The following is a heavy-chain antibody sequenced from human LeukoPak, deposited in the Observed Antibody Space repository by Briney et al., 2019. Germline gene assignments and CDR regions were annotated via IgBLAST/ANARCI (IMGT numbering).Heavy chain of an antibody. J-gene: IGHJ5*02. CDR3: ARDMLAVPSNWFDP. D-gene: IGHD2-8*01. CDR2: INPSGGGT. CDR1: GYTFTSYY. V-gene: IGHV1-46*01. Sequence: GASVKVSCKASGYTFTSYYIHWVRQAPGQGLEWMGVINPSGGGTSYAQKFQGRVTMTRDTSTSTVYMDLRSLRSEDTAVYVCARDMLAVPSNWFDPWGQGTLVTVSS.